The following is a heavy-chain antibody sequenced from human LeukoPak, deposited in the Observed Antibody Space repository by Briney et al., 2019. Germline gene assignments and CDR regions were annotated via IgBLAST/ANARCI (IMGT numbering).Heavy chain of an antibody. D-gene: IGHD6-19*01. CDR2: IIPIFGIA. Sequence: GASVKVSCKASGGTFSSYAISWVRQAPGQGLEWMGRIIPIFGIANYAQKFQGRVTITADKSTSTAYMELSSLRSEDTAVYYCARARDRSSGWLGEGDNWFDPWGQGTLVTVSS. CDR3: ARARDRSSGWLGEGDNWFDP. J-gene: IGHJ5*02. CDR1: GGTFSSYA. V-gene: IGHV1-69*04.